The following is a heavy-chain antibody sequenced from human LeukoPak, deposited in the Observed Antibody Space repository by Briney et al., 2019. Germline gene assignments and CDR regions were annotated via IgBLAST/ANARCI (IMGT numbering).Heavy chain of an antibody. D-gene: IGHD1-26*01. V-gene: IGHV3-53*01. CDR2: IYSGGST. J-gene: IGHJ3*02. CDR3: AREATNAYSGSYWAFDI. CDR1: GFTVSSNY. Sequence: GGSLRLYCAASGFTVSSNYMSWVRQAPGKGLEWVSVIYSGGSTYYADSVKGRFTISRDNSKNTLYLQMNSLRAEDTAVYYCAREATNAYSGSYWAFDIWGQGTMVTVSS.